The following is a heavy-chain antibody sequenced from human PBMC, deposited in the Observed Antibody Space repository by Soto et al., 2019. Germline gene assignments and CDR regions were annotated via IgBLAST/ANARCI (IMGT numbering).Heavy chain of an antibody. J-gene: IGHJ6*03. CDR3: ARRARPDFYYMDV. CDR1: GFTLRGDA. Sequence: EVQLAESGGGLAQPGGSLRLSCAAYGFTLRGDAMDWVRQAPGKGLGYVSGISSNGVGTYYANSVQGRFTIYRDNSKNTVDLQMGSLRPEDMAVYYCARRARPDFYYMDVWGKGTTVTVSS. D-gene: IGHD6-6*01. V-gene: IGHV3-64*01. CDR2: ISSNGVGT.